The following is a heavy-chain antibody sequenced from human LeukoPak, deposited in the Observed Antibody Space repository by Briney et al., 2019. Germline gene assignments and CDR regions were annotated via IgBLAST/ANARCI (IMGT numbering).Heavy chain of an antibody. J-gene: IGHJ4*02. Sequence: SETLSLTCAVYGGSFSDFYWTWIRQPPGKGLEWIGEIHHSGSTNYKPSLKSRVTISVDTSKNQFSLKLTSLTAADTAVYYCAREVGRYYKIDFWGQGTPVTVSS. CDR3: AREVGRYYKIDF. V-gene: IGHV4-34*01. CDR2: IHHSGST. D-gene: IGHD1-26*01. CDR1: GGSFSDFY.